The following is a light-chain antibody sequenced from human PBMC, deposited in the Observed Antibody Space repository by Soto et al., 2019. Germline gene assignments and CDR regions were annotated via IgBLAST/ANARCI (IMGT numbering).Light chain of an antibody. Sequence: ETVMTQSPATLSVSPGERPTLSCRASQSVSSNLAWYQQKPGQAPRLLIYDASTRATGIPARFSGSGSGTEFTLTIRSLQSEDFAVYYCQQYNTWPLTFGPGTKSGYQT. CDR3: QQYNTWPLT. J-gene: IGKJ3*01. V-gene: IGKV3-15*01. CDR1: QSVSSN. CDR2: DAS.